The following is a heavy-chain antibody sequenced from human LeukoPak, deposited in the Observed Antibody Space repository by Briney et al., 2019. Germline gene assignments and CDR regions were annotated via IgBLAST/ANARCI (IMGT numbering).Heavy chain of an antibody. CDR2: IKQDGSEK. CDR3: AREGVLWFGELLFSPHYYYGMDV. D-gene: IGHD3-10*01. Sequence: GGSLRPSCAASGFTFSSYWMSWVRQAPGKGLEWVANIKQDGSEKYYVDSVKGRFTISRDNAKNSLYLQMNSLRAEDTAVYYCAREGVLWFGELLFSPHYYYGMDVWGQGTTVTVSS. CDR1: GFTFSSYW. J-gene: IGHJ6*02. V-gene: IGHV3-7*01.